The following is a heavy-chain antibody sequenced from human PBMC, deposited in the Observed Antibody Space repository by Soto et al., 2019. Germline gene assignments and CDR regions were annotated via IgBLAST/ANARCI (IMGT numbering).Heavy chain of an antibody. Sequence: QVQLVQSGAEVQKPGSSVKVSCKASGGTFSSYTISWVRQAPGQGLEWMGRIIPILGIANYAQNFQGRVTITADNSRGNAYMKLSIQRSRDRAEDSGARSYEIWSCYDSGYCFDPWGQGTLVTVSS. CDR1: GGTFSSYT. CDR2: IIPILGIA. CDR3: ARSYEIWSCYDSGYCFDP. D-gene: IGHD3-3*01. J-gene: IGHJ5*02. V-gene: IGHV1-69*02.